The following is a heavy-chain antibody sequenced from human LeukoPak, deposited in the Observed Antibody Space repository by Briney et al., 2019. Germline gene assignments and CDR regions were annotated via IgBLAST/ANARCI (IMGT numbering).Heavy chain of an antibody. CDR3: IRGPGHYFDY. V-gene: IGHV1-2*02. CDR1: GYTFNYYY. D-gene: IGHD3-10*01. J-gene: IGHJ4*02. CDR2: INPSSGAT. Sequence: ASVKVSCKASGYTFNYYYMHWVRQAPGQGLEWMGWINPSSGATNYAQKFQGRVTMARDTSVSTAYMELTRLRSDDSAVFYCIRGPGHYFDYWGQGTVVTVPS.